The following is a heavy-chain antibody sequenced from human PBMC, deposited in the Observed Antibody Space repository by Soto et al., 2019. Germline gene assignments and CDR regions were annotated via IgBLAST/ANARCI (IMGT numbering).Heavy chain of an antibody. V-gene: IGHV4-30-4*01. D-gene: IGHD5-18*01. Sequence: QVQLQESRPGLVKPSQTLSLTCTVSGGSISSGDYYWSWIRQPPGKGLEWIGYIYYSGSTYYNPSLKSRVTISVDTSKNQFSLKLSSVTAADTAVYYCARALHGDTAMSYGNWFDPWGQGTLVTVSS. CDR3: ARALHGDTAMSYGNWFDP. CDR2: IYYSGST. CDR1: GGSISSGDYY. J-gene: IGHJ5*02.